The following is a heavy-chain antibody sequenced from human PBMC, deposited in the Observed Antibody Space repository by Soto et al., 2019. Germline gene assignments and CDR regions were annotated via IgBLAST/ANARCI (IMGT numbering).Heavy chain of an antibody. CDR1: GLTFSNYA. J-gene: IGHJ4*02. V-gene: IGHV3-23*01. CDR2: MSGSSSTT. D-gene: IGHD1-7*01. CDR3: AKNQERELPRVIDF. Sequence: GGSLRLSCATSGLTFSNYAMSWVRQAPGGGLEWVSSMSGSSSTTYYADSVRGRFTISRDRSKNTLYLQMSSLRAEDTALYYCAKNQERELPRVIDFWGQGTLVTVFS.